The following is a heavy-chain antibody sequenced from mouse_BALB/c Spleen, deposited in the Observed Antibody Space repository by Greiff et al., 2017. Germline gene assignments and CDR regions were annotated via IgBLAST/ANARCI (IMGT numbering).Heavy chain of an antibody. Sequence: EVQGVESGAELVKPGASVKLSCTAPGFNIKDTYVHWVKRRLEQGLEWIGRIDPANGNTKYDPKFQGKATITAATSSNTAYLQLSSLTSEDTAVYYCARSLLDYWGAGTTLTVSS. V-gene: IGHV14-3*02. D-gene: IGHD6-2*01. CDR1: GFNIKDTY. CDR3: ARSLLDY. CDR2: IDPANGNT. J-gene: IGHJ2*01.